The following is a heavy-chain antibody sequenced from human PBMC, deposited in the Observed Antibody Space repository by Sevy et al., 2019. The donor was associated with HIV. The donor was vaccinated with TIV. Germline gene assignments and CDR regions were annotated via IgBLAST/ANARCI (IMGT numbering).Heavy chain of an antibody. J-gene: IGHJ4*02. D-gene: IGHD3-22*01. Sequence: ASVKVSCRASGYTFTSYGISWVRQAPGKGLEWLGWISGYDGKTNYAQKVQGRVTMNTDTLTTTAYMELRGPRIDDTAVYYCARDRRVYDSSFGRADFWAQGTLVTVSS. CDR2: ISGYDGKT. CDR1: GYTFTSYG. CDR3: ARDRRVYDSSFGRADF. V-gene: IGHV1-18*01.